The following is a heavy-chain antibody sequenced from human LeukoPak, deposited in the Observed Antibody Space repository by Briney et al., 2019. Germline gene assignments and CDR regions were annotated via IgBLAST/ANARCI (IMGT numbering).Heavy chain of an antibody. Sequence: SETLSLTCTVSGGSISISNYYWGWIRQPPGKGLEWIGNIYYSGSAYSSLKSRVTMSVDTSRNQFSLKLSSVTAADTAVYYCARRDDSSGYHKIFDYWGQGTLVTVSS. CDR2: IYYSGSA. J-gene: IGHJ4*02. CDR1: GGSISISNYY. V-gene: IGHV4-39*07. D-gene: IGHD3-22*01. CDR3: ARRDDSSGYHKIFDY.